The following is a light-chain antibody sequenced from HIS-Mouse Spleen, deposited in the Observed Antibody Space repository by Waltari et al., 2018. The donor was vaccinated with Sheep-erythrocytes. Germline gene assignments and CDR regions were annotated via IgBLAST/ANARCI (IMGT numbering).Light chain of an antibody. J-gene: IGLJ3*02. CDR3: CSYAGSSTPWV. V-gene: IGLV2-23*01. Sequence: QSALTQPASVSGSPGQSITIPCTGTSSEVGSYNLVSWYQQHPGKAPKLMIYEGSRRPSGVCNRFSGSKSGNTGSLTISVLQAEDEADYYCCSYAGSSTPWVFGGGTKLTVL. CDR1: SSEVGSYNL. CDR2: EGS.